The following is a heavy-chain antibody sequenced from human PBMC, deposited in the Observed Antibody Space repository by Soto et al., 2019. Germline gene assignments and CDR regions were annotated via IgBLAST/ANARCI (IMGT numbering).Heavy chain of an antibody. Sequence: SVKASCMASGRPSSSYAIRWARQAPGQGLEWMGGIIPIFGTANYAQKFQGRVTITADESTSTAYMELSSLRSEDTAVYSCASTIFGVVIIPYYFD. CDR1: GRPSSSYA. D-gene: IGHD3-3*01. V-gene: IGHV1-69*13. CDR3: ASTIFGVVIIPYYFD. CDR2: IIPIFGTA. J-gene: IGHJ4*01.